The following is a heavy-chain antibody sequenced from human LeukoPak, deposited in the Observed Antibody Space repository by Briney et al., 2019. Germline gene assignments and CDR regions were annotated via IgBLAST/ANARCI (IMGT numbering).Heavy chain of an antibody. CDR3: ARAPITSPFYFDY. CDR1: GFAFDEHG. D-gene: IGHD2-2*01. Sequence: GGSLRLSCTASGFAFDEHGMSWVRQVPGKGLEWVSGINWSGGSTGYADPLRGRFTISRDNAKNSLYLQMDSLRAEDTALYYCARAPITSPFYFDYWGQETWSPSPQ. CDR2: INWSGGST. J-gene: IGHJ4*01. V-gene: IGHV3-20*04.